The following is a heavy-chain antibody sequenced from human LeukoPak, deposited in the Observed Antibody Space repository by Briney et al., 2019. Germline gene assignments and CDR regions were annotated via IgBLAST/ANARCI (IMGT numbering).Heavy chain of an antibody. CDR1: GVSISPYY. CDR2: IYTSGTT. J-gene: IGHJ6*03. D-gene: IGHD2-8*01. Sequence: SETLSLTCTVSGVSISPYYWSWIRQPAGKGLEWTGRIYTSGTTNYNPSLKSRVTMSMDTSKNQFSLKLTSVTAADTAVYHCARVSCTDAACSFFYYMDVWGKGTTVTVSS. CDR3: ARVSCTDAACSFFYYMDV. V-gene: IGHV4-4*07.